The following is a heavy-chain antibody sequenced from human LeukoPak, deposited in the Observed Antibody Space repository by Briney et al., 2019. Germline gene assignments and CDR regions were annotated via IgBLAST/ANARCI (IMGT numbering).Heavy chain of an antibody. CDR1: GYTFTGYY. V-gene: IGHV1-2*02. D-gene: IGHD1-26*01. CDR2: INPNSGGT. CDR3: AGDLGGGIVGATEAVDY. Sequence: ASVKVSCKASGYTFTGYYMHWVRQAPGQGLEWMGWINPNSGGTNYAQKFQGRVTMTRDTSISTAYMELSRLRSDDTAVYYCAGDLGGGIVGATEAVDYWGQGTLVTVSS. J-gene: IGHJ4*02.